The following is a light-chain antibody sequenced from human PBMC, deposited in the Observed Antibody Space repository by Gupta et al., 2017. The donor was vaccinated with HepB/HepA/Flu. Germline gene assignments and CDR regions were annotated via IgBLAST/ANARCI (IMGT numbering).Light chain of an antibody. J-gene: IGKJ4*01. CDR1: QGINTY. Sequence: DIHLTQSPSFLSASVGDRVTITCRASQGINTYLAWYQQKPGKAPKLLIYAASTLQSGVPSSFSGSGSGTEFTLTSSSLQPEDFATYYCQQRNSYPLTFGGGTKVEIK. CDR3: QQRNSYPLT. V-gene: IGKV1-9*01. CDR2: AAS.